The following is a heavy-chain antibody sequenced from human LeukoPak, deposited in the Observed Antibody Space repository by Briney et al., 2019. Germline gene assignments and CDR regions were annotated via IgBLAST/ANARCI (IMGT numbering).Heavy chain of an antibody. CDR2: ISPNSGGT. V-gene: IGHV1-2*02. CDR3: ARGGGRYSVDY. Sequence: ASVKVSCKASGYTFIDYYMHWVRQAPGQGLEWIGWISPNSGGTKYVQKFQGRVTMTRDTSITTVYMELSWLSFDDTAVYYCARGGGRYSVDYWGQGTLVIVSS. J-gene: IGHJ4*02. CDR1: GYTFIDYY. D-gene: IGHD1-26*01.